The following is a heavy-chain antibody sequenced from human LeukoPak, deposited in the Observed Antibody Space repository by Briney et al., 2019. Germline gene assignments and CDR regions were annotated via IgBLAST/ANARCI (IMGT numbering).Heavy chain of an antibody. CDR2: IDSDGSST. D-gene: IGHD1-26*01. CDR3: ARARGSFSYFFDY. V-gene: IGHV3-74*01. J-gene: IGHJ4*02. CDR1: GFTFSSYW. Sequence: GGSLRLSCAASGFTFSSYWMHWVRQAPGKGLVWVSRIDSDGSSTTYADSVKGRFTISRDNAKNTLYLQMNSLRAEDTAVYYCARARGSFSYFFDYWGQGTLVTVSS.